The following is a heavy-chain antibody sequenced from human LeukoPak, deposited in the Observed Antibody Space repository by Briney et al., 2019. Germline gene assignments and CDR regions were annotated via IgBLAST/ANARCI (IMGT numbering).Heavy chain of an antibody. CDR3: AKGQGYNYGDSIDY. D-gene: IGHD5-18*01. V-gene: IGHV3-23*01. CDR1: GFTFNNYA. J-gene: IGHJ4*02. CDR2: INGGGSS. Sequence: HPGESLKISCAASGFTFNNYAMTWVRQAPGKGLEWVSVINGGGSSYYADSVKGRFTVSRDNSKNTLYLQMNSLRDEDTAVYYCAKGQGYNYGDSIDYWGQGTLVTVSS.